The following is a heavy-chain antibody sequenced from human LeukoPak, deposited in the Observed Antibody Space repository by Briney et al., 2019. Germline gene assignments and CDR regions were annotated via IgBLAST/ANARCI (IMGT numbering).Heavy chain of an antibody. CDR3: ARDTYYYDSSGYCCYFDY. CDR1: GFTFSSYG. D-gene: IGHD3-22*01. Sequence: GGSLRLSCAASGFTFSSYGMHWVRQAPGKGLEWVAVIWYDGSNKYYADSVKGRFTISRDNSKNTLYLQMNGLRAEDTAVYYCARDTYYYDSSGYCCYFDYWGQGTLVTVSS. J-gene: IGHJ4*03. CDR2: IWYDGSNK. V-gene: IGHV3-33*01.